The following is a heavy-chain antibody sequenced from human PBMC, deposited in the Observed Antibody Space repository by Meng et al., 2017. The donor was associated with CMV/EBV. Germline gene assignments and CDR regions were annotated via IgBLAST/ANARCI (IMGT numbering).Heavy chain of an antibody. J-gene: IGHJ3*02. D-gene: IGHD3-22*01. CDR2: IRYDGSNK. CDR1: GFTFSSYG. Sequence: GGSLRLSCAASGFTFSSYGMHWVRQAPGKGLEWVAFIRYDGSNKYYADSVKGRFTISRDNSKNTLYLQMNSLRAEDTAVYYCAKVKYDSSAHAFDIWGHGTMVTVSS. V-gene: IGHV3-30*02. CDR3: AKVKYDSSAHAFDI.